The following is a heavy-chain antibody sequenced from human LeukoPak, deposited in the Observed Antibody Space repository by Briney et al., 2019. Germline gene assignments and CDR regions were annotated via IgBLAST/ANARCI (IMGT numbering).Heavy chain of an antibody. J-gene: IGHJ4*02. Sequence: GSLRHSCAASVFTFIDYYMAWIRQPPGKGLEWIGEIYHSGSTTYNPSLKSRVTISVDTSKHHFSLKLSSVTAAERRGHGCASSTYYYDSSGYYGYYFDYWGQGTLVSVSS. CDR2: IYHSGST. D-gene: IGHD3-22*01. CDR3: ASSTYYYDSSGYYGYYFDY. CDR1: VFTFIDYY. V-gene: IGHV4-34*08.